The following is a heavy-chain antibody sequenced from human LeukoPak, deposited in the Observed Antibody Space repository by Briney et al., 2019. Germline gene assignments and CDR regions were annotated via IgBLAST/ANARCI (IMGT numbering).Heavy chain of an antibody. V-gene: IGHV5-10-1*01. Sequence: GESLKISWKRSGSRFTTYWIGWLRQMHGKGLEWMGRIVPSDSYTNYSPSFQGHVTISADKSISTAYLQWSSLKASDTAMYYCARQLAGYYDSSGYFHWFDPWGQGTLVTVSS. J-gene: IGHJ5*02. CDR1: GSRFTTYW. CDR3: ARQLAGYYDSSGYFHWFDP. CDR2: IVPSDSYT. D-gene: IGHD3-22*01.